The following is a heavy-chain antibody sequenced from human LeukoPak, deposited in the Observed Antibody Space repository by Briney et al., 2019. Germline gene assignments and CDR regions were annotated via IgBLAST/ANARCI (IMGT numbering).Heavy chain of an antibody. Sequence: GGSLRLSCAASGFTFSSYSMNWVRQAPGKGLEWVSYISSSSSTIYYADSVKGRFTISRDNAKNSLYLQMNSLRAEDTAVYYCARTSSGDPNWFDPWGQGTLVTVSS. CDR3: ARTSSGDPNWFDP. CDR2: ISSSSSTI. D-gene: IGHD2-15*01. CDR1: GFTFSSYS. J-gene: IGHJ5*02. V-gene: IGHV3-48*01.